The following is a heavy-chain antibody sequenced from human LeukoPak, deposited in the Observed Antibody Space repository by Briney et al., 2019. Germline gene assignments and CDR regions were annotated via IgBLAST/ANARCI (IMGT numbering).Heavy chain of an antibody. D-gene: IGHD3-22*01. Sequence: PSQTLSLTCTVSGGCISSGDYYWSWVRQPPGKGLEWIAYMYYSGSTYYSPSLKSRVTMSADTSKNQLSLKLSSVTAADTAVYYCARPYYYDSRIDPWGQGILVTVSS. CDR2: MYYSGST. V-gene: IGHV4-30-4*01. CDR3: ARPYYYDSRIDP. J-gene: IGHJ5*02. CDR1: GGCISSGDYY.